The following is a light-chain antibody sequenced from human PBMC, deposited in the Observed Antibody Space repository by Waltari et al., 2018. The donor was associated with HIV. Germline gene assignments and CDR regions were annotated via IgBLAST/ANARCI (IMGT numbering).Light chain of an antibody. V-gene: IGKV3-11*01. Sequence: EIVLTQSPATMSLSPGERATLSCRASQSVSSYLAWYHQKPGQAPRLLIYDASNRATVIPARFSGSGSGTDFTLTISSLEPEDFAIYYCQQRINCPPTFGQGTKLEI. CDR1: QSVSSY. CDR3: QQRINCPPT. J-gene: IGKJ2*01. CDR2: DAS.